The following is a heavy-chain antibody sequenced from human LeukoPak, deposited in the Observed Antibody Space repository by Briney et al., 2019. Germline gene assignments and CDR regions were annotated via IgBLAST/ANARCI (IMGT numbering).Heavy chain of an antibody. CDR3: ARDSIVGPFFDY. Sequence: GGSLRLSCTASGFTFSNFWMGWVRQAPGKGLEWVANIKQDETEKFYLGSVKGRFTISRDNAKNSLYLQMNSLRAEDTAVYYCARDSIVGPFFDYWGQGTLVTVSS. CDR1: GFTFSNFW. J-gene: IGHJ4*02. D-gene: IGHD1-26*01. V-gene: IGHV3-7*01. CDR2: IKQDETEK.